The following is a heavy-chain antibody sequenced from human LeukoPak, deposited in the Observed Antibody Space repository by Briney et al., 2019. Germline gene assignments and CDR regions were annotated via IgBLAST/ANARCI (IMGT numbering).Heavy chain of an antibody. V-gene: IGHV1-18*01. CDR3: ARRYCSSTSCYASSSSGFDY. CDR1: GGTFSSYA. J-gene: IGHJ4*02. Sequence: ASVKVSCKASGGTFSSYAISWVRQAPGQGLEWMGWISAYNGNTNYAQKLQGRVTMTTDTSTNTAYMELRSLRSDDTAVYYCARRYCSSTSCYASSSSGFDYWGQGTLVTVSS. D-gene: IGHD2-2*01. CDR2: ISAYNGNT.